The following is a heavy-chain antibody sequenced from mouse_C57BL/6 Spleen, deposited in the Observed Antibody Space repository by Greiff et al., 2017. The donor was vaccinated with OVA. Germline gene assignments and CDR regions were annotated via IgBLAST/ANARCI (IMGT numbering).Heavy chain of an antibody. CDR2: IYPGGGYT. CDR3: ARKVIISTVAVGYFDV. J-gene: IGHJ1*03. Sequence: QVQLQQSGAELVRPGTSVKMSCKASGYTFTNYWIGWAKQRPGHGLEWIGDIYPGGGYTNYNEKFKGKATLTADKSSSTAYMQFSSLTSEDSAIYYCARKVIISTVAVGYFDVWGTGSTVTVSS. D-gene: IGHD1-1*01. CDR1: GYTFTNYW. V-gene: IGHV1-63*01.